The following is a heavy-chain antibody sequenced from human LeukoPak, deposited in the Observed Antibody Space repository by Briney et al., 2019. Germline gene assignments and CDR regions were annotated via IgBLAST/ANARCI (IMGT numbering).Heavy chain of an antibody. Sequence: PGGSLRLSCAASGFTFSSYTMHWVRQAPGKGLEWVALISHDGSETHYADSVKGRFTISRDNSENTLFLQMSTLRAEDTALYYCARALNVLNSAALPDSWGHGILVTVSS. CDR1: GFTFSSYT. V-gene: IGHV3-30*15. D-gene: IGHD2-2*01. CDR3: ARALNVLNSAALPDS. CDR2: ISHDGSET. J-gene: IGHJ5*01.